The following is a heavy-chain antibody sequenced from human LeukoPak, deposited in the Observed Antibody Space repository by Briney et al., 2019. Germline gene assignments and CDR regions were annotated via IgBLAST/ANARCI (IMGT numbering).Heavy chain of an antibody. V-gene: IGHV3-23*01. D-gene: IGHD6-19*01. CDR2: ISGSGGST. CDR3: AKEMSGIAVAGTSDY. J-gene: IGHJ4*02. CDR1: GFTFSSYA. Sequence: GASLRLPCAASGFTFSSYAMSWVRQAPGKGLEWVSAISGSGGSTYYADSVKGRFTISRDNSKNTLYLQMNSLRAEDTAVYYCAKEMSGIAVAGTSDYWGQGTLVTVSS.